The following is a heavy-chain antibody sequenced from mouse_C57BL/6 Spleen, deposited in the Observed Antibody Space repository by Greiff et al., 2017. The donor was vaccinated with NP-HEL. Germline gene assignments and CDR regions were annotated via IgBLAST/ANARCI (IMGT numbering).Heavy chain of an antibody. CDR2: IDPENGDT. V-gene: IGHV14-4*01. CDR3: TNYGSSYWFAY. J-gene: IGHJ3*01. D-gene: IGHD1-1*01. Sequence: QLQQSGAELVRPGASVKLSCTASGFNIKDDYMHWVKQRPEQGLEWIGWIDPENGDTEYASKFQGKATITADTSSNTAYLQLSSLTSEDTAVYYCTNYGSSYWFAYWGQGTLVTVSA. CDR1: GFNIKDDY.